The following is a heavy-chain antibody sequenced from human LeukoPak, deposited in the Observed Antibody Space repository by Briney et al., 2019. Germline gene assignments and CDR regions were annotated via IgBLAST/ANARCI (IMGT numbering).Heavy chain of an antibody. Sequence: GSSVKFSWKSSGATFSSYAIRWGREAPGQGLGWMGGIIPIVGTANYAQNLQGIVTITEDESRTASHMELSRLRSEDTAVYYCARDHNYYSMDVWGKGTTVTVSS. CDR1: GATFSSYA. CDR3: ARDHNYYSMDV. V-gene: IGHV1-69*01. CDR2: IIPIVGTA. J-gene: IGHJ6*03.